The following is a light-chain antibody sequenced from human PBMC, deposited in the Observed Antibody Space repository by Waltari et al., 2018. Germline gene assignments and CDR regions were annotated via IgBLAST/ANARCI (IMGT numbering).Light chain of an antibody. J-gene: IGKJ2*01. CDR1: QGLGSL. V-gene: IGKV1-27*01. Sequence: DIQMTQSPSPLSASVGDRVTITCRASQGLGSLLAWYQQKPGKVPSLLIYAASTLQSGAPSRFSGSGSGTDFTLTISSLQPEDVATYYCQKYNSAPLTFGQGTKLEIK. CDR2: AAS. CDR3: QKYNSAPLT.